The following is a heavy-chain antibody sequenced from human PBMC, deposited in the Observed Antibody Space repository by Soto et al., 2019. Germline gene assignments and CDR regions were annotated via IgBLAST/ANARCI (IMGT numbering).Heavy chain of an antibody. J-gene: IGHJ3*02. CDR2: IYSGGST. D-gene: IGHD1-1*01. CDR1: GFTVSSNY. V-gene: IGHV3-53*04. Sequence: GGSLRLSCAASGFTVSSNYMSWVRQAPGKGLEWVSVIYSGGSTYYADSVKGRFTISRHNSKNTLYLQMNSLRAEDTAVYYCARGVGGAGTTKAFDIWGQGTMVTVSS. CDR3: ARGVGGAGTTKAFDI.